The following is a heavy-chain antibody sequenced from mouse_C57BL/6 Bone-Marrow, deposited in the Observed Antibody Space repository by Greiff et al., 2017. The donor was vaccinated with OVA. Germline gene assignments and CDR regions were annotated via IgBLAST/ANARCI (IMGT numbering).Heavy chain of an antibody. Sequence: DVMLVESGEGLVKPGGSLKLSCAASGFTFSSYAMSWVRQTPEKRLEWVAYISSGGDYIYYADTVKGRFTISRDNARNNLYLQMSSLKSEDTAMYYCTRDRGYYDYDEDYFDYWGQGTTLTVSS. D-gene: IGHD2-4*01. J-gene: IGHJ2*01. CDR3: TRDRGYYDYDEDYFDY. CDR1: GFTFSSYA. CDR2: ISSGGDYI. V-gene: IGHV5-9-1*02.